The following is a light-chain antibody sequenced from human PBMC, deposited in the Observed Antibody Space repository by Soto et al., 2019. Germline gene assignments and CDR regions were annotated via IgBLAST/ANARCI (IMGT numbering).Light chain of an antibody. Sequence: QSVLTQPPSAAGTPGQRVIISCSGSTSNIGANHVNWYQQFPGTAPKLLIFATDRRPSGVPDRFSGSKSGTSASLAISGLRSEDEADYYCAAWDDRLRGLYVFGIGTKLTVL. J-gene: IGLJ1*01. CDR3: AAWDDRLRGLYV. CDR1: TSNIGANH. V-gene: IGLV1-47*01. CDR2: ATD.